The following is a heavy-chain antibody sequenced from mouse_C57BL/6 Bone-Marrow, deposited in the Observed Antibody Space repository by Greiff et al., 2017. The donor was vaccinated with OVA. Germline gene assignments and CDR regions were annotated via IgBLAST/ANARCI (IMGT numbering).Heavy chain of an antibody. CDR2: IYPGRGNT. Sequence: VQLQESGAELARPGASVKLSCKASGYTFTSYGISWVKQRTGQGLEWIGEIYPGRGNTNYNEKFKGKATLTADKSSSTAYMELRSLTSEDSAVYFGTRTLYCFDYWGQGTTLTVSA. J-gene: IGHJ2*01. CDR3: TRTLYCFDY. CDR1: GYTFTSYG. V-gene: IGHV1-81*01.